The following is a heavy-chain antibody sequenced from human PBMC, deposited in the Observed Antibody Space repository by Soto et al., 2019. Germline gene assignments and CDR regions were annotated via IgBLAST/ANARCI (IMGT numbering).Heavy chain of an antibody. D-gene: IGHD6-6*01. CDR2: ISGSGGST. J-gene: IGHJ4*02. CDR3: AKDQISVRIAARPDY. V-gene: IGHV3-23*01. CDR1: GFTFSSYA. Sequence: PVGSLRLSCAASGFTFSSYAMSWVRQAPGKGLEWVSAISGSGGSTYYADSVKGRFTISRDNSKNTLYLQMNSLRAEDTAVYYCAKDQISVRIAARPDYWGQGTLVTVSS.